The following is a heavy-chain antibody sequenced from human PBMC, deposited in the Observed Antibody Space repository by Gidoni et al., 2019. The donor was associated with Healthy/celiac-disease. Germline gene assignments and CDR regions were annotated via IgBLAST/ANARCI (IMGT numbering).Heavy chain of an antibody. CDR3: ARDPGVGATNVGY. Sequence: EVQLVESGGGLVQPGGSLRLSCAASGFTVSSNYMIGVRQAPGKGLEWVSVIYSGGSTYYADSVKGRFTISRDNSKNTLYLQMNSLRAEDTAVYYCARDPGVGATNVGYWGQGTLVTVSS. V-gene: IGHV3-66*01. J-gene: IGHJ4*02. D-gene: IGHD1-26*01. CDR1: GFTVSSNY. CDR2: IYSGGST.